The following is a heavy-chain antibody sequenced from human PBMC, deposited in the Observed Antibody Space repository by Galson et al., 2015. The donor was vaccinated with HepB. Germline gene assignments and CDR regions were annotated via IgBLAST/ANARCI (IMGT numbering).Heavy chain of an antibody. CDR1: GFTFSGYG. Sequence: SLRLSCAASGFTFSGYGMHWVRQAPGKGLEWLAVISSDGIKKDYADSVKGRFTISRDSSKNTLYLQMNSLRAEDTAVYYCARLGYYDSDSLRGGVELDWGQGTLVTVSS. V-gene: IGHV3-30*03. CDR3: ARLGYYDSDSLRGGVELD. D-gene: IGHD3-22*01. CDR2: ISSDGIKK. J-gene: IGHJ4*02.